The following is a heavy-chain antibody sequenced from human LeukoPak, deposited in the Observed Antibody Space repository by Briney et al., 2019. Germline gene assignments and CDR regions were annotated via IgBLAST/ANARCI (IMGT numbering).Heavy chain of an antibody. CDR1: GYTFTSYY. D-gene: IGHD3-10*01. J-gene: IGHJ4*02. CDR2: INPSGGST. CDR3: ARDSGMVRGTVDY. Sequence: ASVKVSCKSSGYTFTSYYMYWVRQAPGQGLEWMGIINPSGGSTSYAQKFQGRVTMTRDTSTSTVYMELSSLRSEDTAVYYCARDSGMVRGTVDYWGQGTLVTISS. V-gene: IGHV1-46*01.